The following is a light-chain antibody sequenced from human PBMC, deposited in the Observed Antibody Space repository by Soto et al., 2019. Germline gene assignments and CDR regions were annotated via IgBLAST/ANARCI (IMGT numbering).Light chain of an antibody. J-gene: IGKJ3*01. CDR2: GAS. CDR3: QQLNSFPIA. Sequence: IQLTQSPSSLSASVGDRVTITCRASQGISSFLAWYQQKPGRAPKLLIYGASTLQSGVPSRFSGSGSGTDFTLTISSLQPEDSATYYCQQLNSFPIAFGPGTKVEIQ. V-gene: IGKV1-9*01. CDR1: QGISSF.